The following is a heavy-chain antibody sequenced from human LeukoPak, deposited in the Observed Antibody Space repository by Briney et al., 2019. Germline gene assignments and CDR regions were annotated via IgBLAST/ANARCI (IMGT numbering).Heavy chain of an antibody. Sequence: GGSLRLSCAASGFTFSSYGMHWVRQAPGKGPEWVAFIRYDGSNKYYADSVKGRFTISRDNSKNTLYLQMNSLRAEDTAVYYCAKETGSWPPSWGYYYYMDVWGKGTTVTISS. CDR3: AKETGSWPPSWGYYYYMDV. V-gene: IGHV3-30*02. D-gene: IGHD6-13*01. J-gene: IGHJ6*03. CDR1: GFTFSSYG. CDR2: IRYDGSNK.